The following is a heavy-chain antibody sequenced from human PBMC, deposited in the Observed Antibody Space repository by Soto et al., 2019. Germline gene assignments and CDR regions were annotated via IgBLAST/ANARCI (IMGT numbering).Heavy chain of an antibody. V-gene: IGHV3-21*01. CDR3: AREDSIIIPAVSDF. CDR2: ISKSDYT. CDR1: GFAFNNYG. D-gene: IGHD2-2*01. J-gene: IGHJ4*02. Sequence: PGGSLRLSCTVSGFAFNNYGINWVRQAPGKGLEWVSSISKSDYTYYSDSVKGRFTTSRDNAKNSVSLQMNTLRVEDTAVYYCAREDSIIIPAVSDFWGQGTLVTV.